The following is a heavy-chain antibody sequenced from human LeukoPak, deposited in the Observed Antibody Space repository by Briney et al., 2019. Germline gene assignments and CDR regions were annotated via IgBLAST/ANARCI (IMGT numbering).Heavy chain of an antibody. Sequence: ASVKVSCKASGYSFTDYYMHWVRQAPGKGLEWMGWTNPDSGGTSSAQKFQGRVTMTRDTSISTAYMELSRPTSDDTAVYFCTRRAYGNGRENFDFWGQGTLVTVSS. D-gene: IGHD5-12*01. CDR3: TRRAYGNGRENFDF. J-gene: IGHJ4*02. CDR1: GYSFTDYY. CDR2: TNPDSGGT. V-gene: IGHV1-2*02.